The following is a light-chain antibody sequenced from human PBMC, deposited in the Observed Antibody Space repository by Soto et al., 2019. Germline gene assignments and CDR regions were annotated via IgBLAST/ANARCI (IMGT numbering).Light chain of an antibody. CDR1: QSVRNNY. CDR3: QQYGSSPRT. CDR2: DAS. J-gene: IGKJ1*01. Sequence: DIVLTQSPDTLSLSPGERATLSCSSSQSVRNNYLAWYQQRPGQAPRLLIHDASSRATGISDRFTGSGSGTDFTLTITTLEPEDFAVYYCQQYGSSPRTFGLGTKV. V-gene: IGKV3-20*01.